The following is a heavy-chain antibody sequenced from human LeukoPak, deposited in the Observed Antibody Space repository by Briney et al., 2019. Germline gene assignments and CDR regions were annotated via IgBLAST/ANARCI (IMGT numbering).Heavy chain of an antibody. CDR2: IWYDGSNK. CDR3: ARGLAVPASYYFDY. Sequence: GGSLRLSCAASGFTFSSYGMHWVRQAPGKGLEWVAVIWYDGSNKYYADSVKGRFTISRDNSKNTLFLQMNSLRAEDTAVYYCARGLAVPASYYFDYWGQGTLVTVSS. CDR1: GFTFSSYG. V-gene: IGHV3-33*01. J-gene: IGHJ4*02. D-gene: IGHD6-19*01.